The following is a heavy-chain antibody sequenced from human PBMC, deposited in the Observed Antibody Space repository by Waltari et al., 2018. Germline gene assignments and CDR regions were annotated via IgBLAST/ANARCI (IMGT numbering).Heavy chain of an antibody. D-gene: IGHD3-22*01. CDR1: GGTFSSYT. CDR2: IIPILGIA. CDR3: ATGYDSSGYYHGLPY. Sequence: QVQLVQSGAEVKKPGSSVKVSCKASGGTFSSYTISWVRQAPGQGLEWMGRIIPILGIANYAPKFQGRVTITADKSTSTAYMELSSLRSEDTAVYYCATGYDSSGYYHGLPYWGQGTLVTVSS. V-gene: IGHV1-69*02. J-gene: IGHJ4*02.